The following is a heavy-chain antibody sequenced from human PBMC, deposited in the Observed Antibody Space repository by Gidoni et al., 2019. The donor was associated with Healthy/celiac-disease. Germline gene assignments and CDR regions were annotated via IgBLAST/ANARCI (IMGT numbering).Heavy chain of an antibody. J-gene: IGHJ5*02. CDR1: GGPISSGGYS. Sequence: QVQLQESGPGLVKPSQTLSLTGAVAGGPISSGGYSWSWIRQPPGKGLEWIGYISYSGSTYYNPSLTSRVTISVDTSKNQFSLKLSSVTAADTAVYYCARAPATTVTTTNWFDPWGQGTLVTVSS. CDR3: ARAPATTVTTTNWFDP. CDR2: ISYSGST. V-gene: IGHV4-30-4*07. D-gene: IGHD4-17*01.